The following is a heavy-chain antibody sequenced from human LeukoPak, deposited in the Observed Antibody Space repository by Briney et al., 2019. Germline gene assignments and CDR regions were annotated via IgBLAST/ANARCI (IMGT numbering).Heavy chain of an antibody. CDR1: GYTFTSYG. J-gene: IGHJ6*02. D-gene: IGHD5-18*01. V-gene: IGHV1-18*01. Sequence: ASVKVSCKASGYTFTSYGISWVRQAPGHGLEWMGWISAYNGNTNYAQKLQGRVTMTTDTSTSTAYMELRSLRSDDAAVYYCARRSYGYGWVDVWGQGTTVTVSS. CDR3: ARRSYGYGWVDV. CDR2: ISAYNGNT.